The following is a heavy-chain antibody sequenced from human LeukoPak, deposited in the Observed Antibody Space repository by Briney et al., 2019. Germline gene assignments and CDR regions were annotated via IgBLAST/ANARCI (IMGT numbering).Heavy chain of an antibody. CDR2: INPSGGST. D-gene: IGHD3-10*01. CDR1: GYTFTSYY. V-gene: IGHV1-46*01. CDR3: ARAEVDYYGSGSYYNQIDY. J-gene: IGHJ4*02. Sequence: GASVKVSCKASGYTFTSYYMHWVRQAPGQGLEWMGIINPSGGSTSYAQKFQGRVTMTRDTSTSTVYMELSSLRSEDTAVYYCARAEVDYYGSGSYYNQIDYWGQGTLVTVSS.